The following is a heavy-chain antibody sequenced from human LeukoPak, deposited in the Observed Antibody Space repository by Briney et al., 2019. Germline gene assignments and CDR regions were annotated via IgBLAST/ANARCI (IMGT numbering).Heavy chain of an antibody. CDR2: INHSGST. CDR1: GGSFSGYY. V-gene: IGHV4-34*01. J-gene: IGHJ6*03. CDR3: ARGVTGYYYYYYIDV. D-gene: IGHD3-16*01. Sequence: PSETLSLTCAVYGGSFSGYYWSWIRQPPGKGLEWIGEINHSGSTNYNPSLKSRVTISVDTSKNQFSLKLSSVTAADTAVYYCARGVTGYYYYYYIDVWGKGTTVTVSS.